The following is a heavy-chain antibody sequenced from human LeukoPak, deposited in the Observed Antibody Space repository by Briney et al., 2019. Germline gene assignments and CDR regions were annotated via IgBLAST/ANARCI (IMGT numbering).Heavy chain of an antibody. CDR1: GFTFSSYW. D-gene: IGHD1-26*01. CDR2: ISYDENNK. V-gene: IGHV3-30*03. CDR3: AREMYSGMYNDAFDI. Sequence: GGSLRLSCAASGFTFSSYWMNWARQAPGKGLEWVAVISYDENNKYYADSVRGRFTISRDNSKNTLYLQMNNLRAEDTAMYYCAREMYSGMYNDAFDIWGQGTKVTVSS. J-gene: IGHJ3*02.